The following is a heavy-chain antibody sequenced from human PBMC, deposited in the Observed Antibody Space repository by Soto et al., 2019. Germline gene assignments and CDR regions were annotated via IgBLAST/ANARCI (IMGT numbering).Heavy chain of an antibody. Sequence: SSETLSLTCTASAGSISTGYWSWIRQPPGKGLEWIGYMYNTGSTVYNPSFKSRVTISVDTSKNQFSLKLNSVTAADTAVYYCARDLWGYCGTDCYPLDVWGQGTTVTVSS. V-gene: IGHV4-59*01. D-gene: IGHD2-21*02. CDR1: AGSISTGY. CDR2: MYNTGST. CDR3: ARDLWGYCGTDCYPLDV. J-gene: IGHJ6*02.